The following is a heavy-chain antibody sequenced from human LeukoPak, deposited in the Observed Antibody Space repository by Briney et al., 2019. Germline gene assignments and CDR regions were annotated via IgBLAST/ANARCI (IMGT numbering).Heavy chain of an antibody. CDR2: VKSKADGGTT. D-gene: IGHD3-10*01. J-gene: IGHJ3*02. CDR3: ATVTTMIRGVVGDI. Sequence: GGSLRLSCAASGFTFSSYAMSWVRQAPGKGLEWVGRVKSKADGGTTHSAAPGRFTISRDDSKNTLYLLMNSLKTEDTAVYYCATVTTMIRGVVGDIWGQGTMVTVSS. V-gene: IGHV3-15*01. CDR1: GFTFSSYA.